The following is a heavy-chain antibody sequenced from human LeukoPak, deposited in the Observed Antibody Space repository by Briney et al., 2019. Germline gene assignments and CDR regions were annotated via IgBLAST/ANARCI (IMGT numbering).Heavy chain of an antibody. CDR3: ASSREYDFWSGGTYNWFDP. J-gene: IGHJ5*02. CDR1: GYTFTDYY. Sequence: ATVKISCKVSGYTFTDYYMHWVQQAPGKGLEWMGLVDPEDGETIYAEKFQGRVTITADTSTDTAYMELSSLRSEDTAVYYCASSREYDFWSGGTYNWFDPWGQGTLVTVPS. V-gene: IGHV1-69-2*01. D-gene: IGHD3-3*01. CDR2: VDPEDGET.